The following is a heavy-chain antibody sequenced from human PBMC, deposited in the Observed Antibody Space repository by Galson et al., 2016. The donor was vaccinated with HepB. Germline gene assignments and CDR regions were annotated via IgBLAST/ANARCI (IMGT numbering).Heavy chain of an antibody. J-gene: IGHJ4*02. CDR1: GFAFSHYD. CDR2: ITGNSHTI. V-gene: IGHV3-48*01. Sequence: SLRLSCAASGFAFSHYDMNWVRQAPGKGLEWISFITGNSHTIYYADSVKGRFTISRDNAKDSLFLQMNSLRADATAIYYSVRRIDSWGQGTLVTVSS. CDR3: VRRIDS.